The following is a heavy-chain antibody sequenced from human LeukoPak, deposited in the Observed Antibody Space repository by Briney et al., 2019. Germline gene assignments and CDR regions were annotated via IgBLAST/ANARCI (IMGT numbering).Heavy chain of an antibody. CDR2: IYYSGST. Sequence: AETLSLPCSVSGGPISSSSYYWGWIRRPPGKGLEWIGSIYYSGSTYYNPSLKSRVTISVDTSKNQFSLKLSSVTAADTAVYYCARREYNWFDPWGQGTLVTVSS. V-gene: IGHV4-39*01. CDR3: ARREYNWFDP. CDR1: GGPISSSSYY. J-gene: IGHJ5*02.